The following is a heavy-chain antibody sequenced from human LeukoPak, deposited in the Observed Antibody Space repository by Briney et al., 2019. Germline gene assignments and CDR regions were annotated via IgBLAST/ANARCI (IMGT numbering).Heavy chain of an antibody. Sequence: SETLSLTCTVSGGSISSTTYYWGWIRQPPGKGLEWIGSSYYSGSTYYNPSLKSRVTISVDTSKNQFSLKLSSVTAADTAVYYCARGRVDIVVVPAAMSRYFDYWGQGTLVTVSS. CDR3: ARGRVDIVVVPAAMSRYFDY. CDR2: SYYSGST. CDR1: GGSISSTTYY. V-gene: IGHV4-39*01. D-gene: IGHD2-2*03. J-gene: IGHJ4*02.